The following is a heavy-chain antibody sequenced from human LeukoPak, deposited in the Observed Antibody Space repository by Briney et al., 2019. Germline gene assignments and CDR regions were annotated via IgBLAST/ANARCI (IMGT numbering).Heavy chain of an antibody. Sequence: KPSETLSLTCTVSGGSISSSSYYWGWIRQPPGKGLEWIGSIYYSGSTYYNPSLKSRVTISVDTSKNQFSLKLSSVTAADTAVYYCARQRPHLLRPGPNWFGPWGQGTLVTVSS. V-gene: IGHV4-39*01. D-gene: IGHD2-2*01. CDR3: ARQRPHLLRPGPNWFGP. CDR1: GGSISSSSYY. CDR2: IYYSGST. J-gene: IGHJ5*02.